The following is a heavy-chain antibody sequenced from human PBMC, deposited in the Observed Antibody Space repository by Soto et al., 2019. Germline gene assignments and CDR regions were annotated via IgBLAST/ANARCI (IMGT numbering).Heavy chain of an antibody. CDR2: ISYDGSTK. CDR1: GFTFSRYA. V-gene: IGHV3-30-3*01. D-gene: IGHD5-18*01. Sequence: VGSLRLSCAASGFTFSRYAVHWVRQAPGKGLEWVAVISYDGSTKYYADSLKGRFTISRDNSKNTVYLQMNSLRAEDTAVYYCARDGTAMALNWFDPWGQGTLVTVSS. CDR3: ARDGTAMALNWFDP. J-gene: IGHJ5*02.